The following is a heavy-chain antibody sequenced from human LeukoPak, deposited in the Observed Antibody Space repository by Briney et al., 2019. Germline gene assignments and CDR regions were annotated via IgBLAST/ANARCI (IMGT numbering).Heavy chain of an antibody. D-gene: IGHD5-24*01. CDR3: ARDVPVGDGYNEGYDAFDI. CDR2: INPNSGGT. CDR1: GYTFTGYY. V-gene: IGHV1-2*02. J-gene: IGHJ3*02. Sequence: ASVKVSCKASGYTFTGYYMHWVRRAPGQGLEWMGWINPNSGGTNYAQKFQGRVTMTRDTSISTAYMELSSLRSEDTAVYYCARDVPVGDGYNEGYDAFDIWGQGTMVTVSS.